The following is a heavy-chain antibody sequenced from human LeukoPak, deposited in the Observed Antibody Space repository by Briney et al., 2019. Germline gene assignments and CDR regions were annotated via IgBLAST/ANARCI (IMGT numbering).Heavy chain of an antibody. J-gene: IGHJ4*02. V-gene: IGHV4-4*07. D-gene: IGHD3-22*01. CDR3: ARGANYYDSQGYFDC. CDR1: GGSVSSYY. CDR2: IYTSGNT. Sequence: PSETLSLTCTVSGGSVSSYYWSWIRQPAGKELEWIGRIYTSGNTNYNPPLKSRVTMSVDTSKNQFSLKLSSVTAADTALYYCARGANYYDSQGYFDCWGQGTLVTVSS.